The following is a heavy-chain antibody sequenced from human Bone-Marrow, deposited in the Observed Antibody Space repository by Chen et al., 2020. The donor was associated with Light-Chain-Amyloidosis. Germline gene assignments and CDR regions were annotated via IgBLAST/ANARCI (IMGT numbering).Heavy chain of an antibody. D-gene: IGHD3-9*01. V-gene: IGHV3-23*01. CDR2: ISGSGGSR. CDR3: AKDISYDDILPGYPADAFDI. J-gene: IGHJ3*02. Sequence: SYVVGGVRQAPGKGLEWVSTISGSGGSRYYGDSVKGRLTISRDNSKNALFLQMNSLRAEDTAVYYCAKDISYDDILPGYPADAFDIWGQGTMVTVSS. CDR1: SYV.